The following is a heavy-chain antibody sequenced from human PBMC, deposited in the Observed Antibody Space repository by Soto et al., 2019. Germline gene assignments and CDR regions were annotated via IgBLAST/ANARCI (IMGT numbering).Heavy chain of an antibody. V-gene: IGHV3-23*01. CDR2: ISVSGGST. CDR1: GFTFTDFA. D-gene: IGHD3-9*01. CDR3: PRETGNNRYFYYWYPVAV. J-gene: IGHJ6*02. Sequence: EMQLLESGGGLVKPGGSLRVSCTASGFTFTDFAMSWVRQAPGKGLEWVSAISVSGGSTYYADSVKGRFTISRDNSKTTLYLQLSSPRVEDTAVDYCPRETGNNRYFYYWYPVAVWGHATTVTASS.